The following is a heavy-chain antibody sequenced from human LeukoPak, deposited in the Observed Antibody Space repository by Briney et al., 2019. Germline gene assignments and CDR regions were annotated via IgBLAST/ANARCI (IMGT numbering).Heavy chain of an antibody. Sequence: SETLSLTCTVSGGSISSYYWSWIRQPPGKGLEWIGYIYYSGSTNYNPSLKSRVTISVDTSKNQFSLKLSSVTAADTAVYYCARGGRYYGSGSYDSFSWFDPWGQGTLVTVSS. D-gene: IGHD3-10*01. J-gene: IGHJ5*02. CDR1: GGSISSYY. V-gene: IGHV4-59*01. CDR2: IYYSGST. CDR3: ARGGRYYGSGSYDSFSWFDP.